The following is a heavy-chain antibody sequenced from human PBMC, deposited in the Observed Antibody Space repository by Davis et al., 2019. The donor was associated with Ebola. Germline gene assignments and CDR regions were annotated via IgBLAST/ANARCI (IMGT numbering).Heavy chain of an antibody. CDR1: GGSFSGYY. J-gene: IGHJ5*02. Sequence: MPSETLSLTCAVYGGSFSGYYWSWIRQPPGKGLEWIGEINHSGSTNYNPSLESRVTISVDTSRNQFSLKLTSVTAADTALYYCARRAETTIFGVVKGWFDPWGQGTLVTVSS. CDR3: ARRAETTIFGVVKGWFDP. D-gene: IGHD3-3*01. CDR2: INHSGST. V-gene: IGHV4-34*01.